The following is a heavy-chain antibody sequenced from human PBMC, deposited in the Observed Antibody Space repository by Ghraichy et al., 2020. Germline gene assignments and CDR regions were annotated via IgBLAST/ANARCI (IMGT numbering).Heavy chain of an antibody. Sequence: LSLTCAASGFTFSSYSMNWVRQAPGKGLEWVSSISSSSSYIYYADSVKGRFTISRDNAKNSLYLQMNSLRAEDTAVYYCARDRGARVPDAFDIWGQGTMVTVSS. CDR3: ARDRGARVPDAFDI. V-gene: IGHV3-21*01. CDR1: GFTFSSYS. CDR2: ISSSSSYI. J-gene: IGHJ3*02. D-gene: IGHD3-10*01.